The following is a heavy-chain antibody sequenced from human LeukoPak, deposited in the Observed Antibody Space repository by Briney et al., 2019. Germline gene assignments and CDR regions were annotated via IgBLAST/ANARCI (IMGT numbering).Heavy chain of an antibody. CDR3: ARDSYYDSSGSVDY. D-gene: IGHD3-22*01. CDR1: GYTFTSHY. V-gene: IGHV1-46*01. CDR2: INPSGGST. J-gene: IGHJ4*02. Sequence: GASVKVSCKASGYTFTSHYMHWVRQAPGQGLEWMGRINPSGGSTTYAQRFQGRVTMTRDTSTSTVYMELSSLRSEDTAVYFCARDSYYDSSGSVDYWGQGTLATVSS.